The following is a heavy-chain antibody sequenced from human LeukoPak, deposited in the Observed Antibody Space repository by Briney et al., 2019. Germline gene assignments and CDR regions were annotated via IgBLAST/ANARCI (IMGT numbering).Heavy chain of an antibody. CDR1: GGTLSRYA. CDR3: ARQERLAYYFDY. CDR2: IIPIFGTA. V-gene: IGHV1-69*01. J-gene: IGHJ4*01. Sequence: GSSVKVSCKASGGTLSRYAISWVRQAPGQGLEWMGGIIPIFGTANYAQKFQGRVTITADESTSTAYMELSSLRSEDTAVYYCARQERLAYYFDYWGHGTLVTVSS.